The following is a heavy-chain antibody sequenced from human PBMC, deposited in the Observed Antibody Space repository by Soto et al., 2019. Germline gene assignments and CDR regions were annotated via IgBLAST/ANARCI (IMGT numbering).Heavy chain of an antibody. CDR2: ISGSGGST. CDR1: GFTFSSFA. CDR3: AKDEYYYEYDY. J-gene: IGHJ4*02. Sequence: PGGSLRLSCAAPGFTFSSFAMSWVRQAPGKGLDWVSAISGSGGSTYSADSVKGRFTISRDNSKNTLYLQMNSLRAEDTAVYYCAKDEYYYEYDYWGQGTLVTVSS. D-gene: IGHD3-22*01. V-gene: IGHV3-23*01.